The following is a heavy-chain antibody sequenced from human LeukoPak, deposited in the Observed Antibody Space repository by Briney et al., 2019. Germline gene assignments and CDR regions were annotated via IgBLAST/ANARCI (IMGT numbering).Heavy chain of an antibody. CDR1: GFTFSSYA. Sequence: GGSLRLSCAASGFTFSSYAMSWVRQAPGKGLEWVSAISGSGGSTYYADSVKGRFTISRDNSKNTLYLQMNSLRAEDTAVYYCAKSKQLIEYYYYGMDVWGQGTTVTVSS. V-gene: IGHV3-23*01. J-gene: IGHJ6*02. CDR3: AKSKQLIEYYYYGMDV. D-gene: IGHD2-2*01. CDR2: ISGSGGST.